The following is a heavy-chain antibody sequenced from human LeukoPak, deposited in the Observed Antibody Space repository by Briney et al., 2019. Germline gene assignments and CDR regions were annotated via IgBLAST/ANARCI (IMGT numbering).Heavy chain of an antibody. V-gene: IGHV3-20*04. CDR1: GFTFDDYG. Sequence: PGGSLRLSCAASGFTFDDYGMSWVRQAPGKGLEWVSGINWNGGSTGYADSVKGRFTISRDNAKNSLYLQMNSLRAEDTALYYCAKTSYSSARDLFDYWGQGTLVTVSS. CDR3: AKTSYSSARDLFDY. CDR2: INWNGGST. D-gene: IGHD6-25*01. J-gene: IGHJ4*02.